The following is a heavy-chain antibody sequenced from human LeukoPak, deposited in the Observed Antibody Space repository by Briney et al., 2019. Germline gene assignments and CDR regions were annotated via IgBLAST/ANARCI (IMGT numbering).Heavy chain of an antibody. CDR3: ARVYYYYDSSGSFAPDY. CDR2: IIPIFGTA. V-gene: IGHV1-69*13. J-gene: IGHJ4*02. CDR1: GGTFSSYA. D-gene: IGHD3-22*01. Sequence: ASVKVSCKASGGTFSSYAISWVRQAPGQGLEWMGGIIPIFGTANYAQKFQGRVTITADESTSTAYMELSSLRSEDTAVYYCARVYYYYDSSGSFAPDYWGQGTLVTVSS.